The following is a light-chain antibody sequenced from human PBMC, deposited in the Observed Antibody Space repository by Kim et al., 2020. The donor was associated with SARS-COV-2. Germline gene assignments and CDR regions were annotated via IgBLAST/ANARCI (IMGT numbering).Light chain of an antibody. CDR3: QQSHTTPLLT. J-gene: IGKJ4*01. CDR1: QSIITY. V-gene: IGKV1-39*01. Sequence: DIQMTQSPSSLAASVGDRVTIACRTSQSIITYLNWYQQKPGKAPKLLIYAASSLQSGVPSRFSGSGFGTDFILTISSLQPEDFATYYCQQSHTTPLLTFGGGTKVDIK. CDR2: AAS.